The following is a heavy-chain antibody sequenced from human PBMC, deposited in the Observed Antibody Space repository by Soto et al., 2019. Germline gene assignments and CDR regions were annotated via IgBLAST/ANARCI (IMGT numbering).Heavy chain of an antibody. CDR1: KTTFNNHP. Sequence: QVEMEQSGAEVKRPGSSVKVSCKASKTTFNNHPMNWVRQAPGQGLEWLGGIIPIFDTANYAQKFQGRVTIIADKSTTTAYMELSNLRSEDTAVYYCASAGSRDINRGAFDIWGQGTMVTVSS. V-gene: IGHV1-69*06. CDR2: IIPIFDTA. J-gene: IGHJ3*02. CDR3: ASAGSRDINRGAFDI.